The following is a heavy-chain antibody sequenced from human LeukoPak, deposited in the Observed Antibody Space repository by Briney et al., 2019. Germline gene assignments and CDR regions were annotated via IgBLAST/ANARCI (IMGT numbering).Heavy chain of an antibody. Sequence: ASVKVSCKASGYTFTSCAIHWVRQAPGQRLEWMGWINAGNGNTIYSQKFQGRVTMTRDTSASAAYMELSGLRPEDTAVYYCARGYYSSRDYYYGMDVWGQGTTVTVSS. CDR2: INAGNGNT. CDR3: ARGYYSSRDYYYGMDV. V-gene: IGHV1-3*01. D-gene: IGHD6-19*01. J-gene: IGHJ6*02. CDR1: GYTFTSCA.